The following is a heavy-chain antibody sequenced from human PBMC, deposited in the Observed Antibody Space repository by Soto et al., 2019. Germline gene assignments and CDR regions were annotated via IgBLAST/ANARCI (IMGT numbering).Heavy chain of an antibody. Sequence: PGGSLRRSCAASGFTFSSYCMHWVRQAPGKGLEWVAVIWYDGSNKYYADSVKGRFNISRDNSKHTLYLQMNSLRAEDTAVYYSASLYYGSGIYFGVYYFGMDVCGPGTTVTVSS. V-gene: IGHV3-33*01. D-gene: IGHD3-10*01. J-gene: IGHJ6*02. CDR2: IWYDGSNK. CDR1: GFTFSSYC. CDR3: ASLYYGSGIYFGVYYFGMDV.